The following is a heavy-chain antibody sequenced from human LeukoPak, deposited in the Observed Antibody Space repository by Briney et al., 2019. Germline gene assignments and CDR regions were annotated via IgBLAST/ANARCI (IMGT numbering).Heavy chain of an antibody. D-gene: IGHD5-24*01. J-gene: IGHJ5*02. Sequence: SETLSLTCTVSGYSISSGYYWGWIRQPPGKGLEWIGSIYHSGSTYYNPSLKSRVTISVDTSKNQFSLKLSSVTAADTAVYYCARGGDPRNGFDPWGQGTLVTVSS. CDR1: GYSISSGYY. CDR3: ARGGDPRNGFDP. CDR2: IYHSGST. V-gene: IGHV4-38-2*02.